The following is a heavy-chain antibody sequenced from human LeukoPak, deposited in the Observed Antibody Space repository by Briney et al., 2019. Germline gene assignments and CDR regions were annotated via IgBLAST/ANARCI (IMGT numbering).Heavy chain of an antibody. CDR3: AKSSVVRGVIITSPDYYYYMDV. V-gene: IGHV3-21*01. D-gene: IGHD3-10*01. CDR1: GFTFSSYS. J-gene: IGHJ6*03. Sequence: GGSLRLSCAASGFTFSSYSMNWVRQAPGKGLEWVSSISSSSSYIYYADSVKGRFTISRDNSKNTLYLQMNSLRAEDTAVYYCAKSSVVRGVIITSPDYYYYMDVWGKGTTVTVSS. CDR2: ISSSSSYI.